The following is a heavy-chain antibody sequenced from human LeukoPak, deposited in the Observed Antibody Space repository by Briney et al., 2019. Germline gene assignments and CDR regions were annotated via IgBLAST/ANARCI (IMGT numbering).Heavy chain of an antibody. V-gene: IGHV4-59*01. CDR3: ARDLRGLAFDI. CDR1: GGSISSYY. CDR2: IYYSGST. Sequence: PSETLSLTCTVSGGSISSYYWSWIRQPPGKGLEWIGYIYYSGSTNYNPSLKSRVTISVDTSKNQFSLKLSSVTAAATAVYYCARDLRGLAFDIWGQGTMVTVSS. J-gene: IGHJ3*02. D-gene: IGHD3-22*01.